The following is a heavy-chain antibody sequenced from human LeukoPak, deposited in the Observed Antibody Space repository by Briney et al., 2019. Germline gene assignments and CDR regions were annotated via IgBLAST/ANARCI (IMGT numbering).Heavy chain of an antibody. J-gene: IGHJ3*02. CDR2: MHPNSGGT. V-gene: IGHV1-2*02. D-gene: IGHD3-3*01. Sequence: GSVKVSCKASGYTFTGYYMHWVRQAPGQGLEWMGWMHPNSGGTNYAQKFQGRVTMTRDTSISTAYMDLSSLRSDDTAVYYCARHTTIFGVAIIDIWGQGTMVTVSS. CDR3: ARHTTIFGVAIIDI. CDR1: GYTFTGYY.